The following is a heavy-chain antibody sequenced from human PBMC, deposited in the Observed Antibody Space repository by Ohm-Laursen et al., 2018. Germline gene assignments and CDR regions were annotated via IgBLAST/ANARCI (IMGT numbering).Heavy chain of an antibody. J-gene: IGHJ4*02. CDR2: MNPNSGDT. D-gene: IGHD6-13*01. CDR1: GYTFVGYD. CDR3: ARGRISARKLLDY. V-gene: IGHV1-8*01. Sequence: ASAKVSCKASGYTFVGYDIHWVRQATGQGLGWMGWMNPNSGDTVYAQKFQGRVTMTRDTSTSTAYMELNSLRSEDSAVYYCARGRISARKLLDYWGQGTLVTVS.